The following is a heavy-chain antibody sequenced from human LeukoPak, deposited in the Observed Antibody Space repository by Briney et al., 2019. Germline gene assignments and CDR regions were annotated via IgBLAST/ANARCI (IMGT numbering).Heavy chain of an antibody. CDR2: IYYSGST. J-gene: IGHJ4*02. CDR1: GGSISSGGYY. CDR3: TRAGSGYSFDY. Sequence: PSETLSLTCTVSGGSISSGGYYWGWIHQHPGKGLEWIGYIYYSGSTYYNPSLKSRVTISAETSKNHFSLKLSSVTAADTAVYYCTRAGSGYSFDYWGQGTLVTVSS. V-gene: IGHV4-31*03. D-gene: IGHD5-18*01.